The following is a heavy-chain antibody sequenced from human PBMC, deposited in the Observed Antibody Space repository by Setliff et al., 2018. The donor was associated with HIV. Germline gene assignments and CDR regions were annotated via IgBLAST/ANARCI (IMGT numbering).Heavy chain of an antibody. Sequence: KTSETLSLTCTVSGGSISNSRYYWSWIRQPPGKGLEWIGSIYHRGSTYYSPSLKSRVTISVDTSKNQFSLKLSSVTAADTAVYYCARGGDGYNSYDSWGQGTLVTVSS. V-gene: IGHV4-39*07. CDR1: GGSISNSRYY. CDR2: IYHRGST. D-gene: IGHD5-12*01. CDR3: ARGGDGYNSYDS. J-gene: IGHJ4*02.